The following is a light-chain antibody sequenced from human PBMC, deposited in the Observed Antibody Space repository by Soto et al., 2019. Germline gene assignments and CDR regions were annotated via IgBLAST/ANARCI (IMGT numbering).Light chain of an antibody. Sequence: DMQMTQSPSSLSASVGDRVTITCRASQDISNYLAWYQQKPGKVPKLLIYPASTLQSGVPSRFSGSGSGTDFTLTISSLQPEDVATYYCQNYNRAPRTFGQGTKVEIK. CDR3: QNYNRAPRT. CDR1: QDISNY. V-gene: IGKV1-27*01. CDR2: PAS. J-gene: IGKJ1*01.